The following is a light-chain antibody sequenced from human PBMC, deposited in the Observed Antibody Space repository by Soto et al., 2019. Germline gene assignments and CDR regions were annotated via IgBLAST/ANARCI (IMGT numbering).Light chain of an antibody. J-gene: IGLJ1*01. CDR1: SSDVGGYDY. CDR2: EVS. Sequence: QCPLTQPPSASGSPGQPFTISCTGTSSDVGGYDYVSWYQQYPGKAPKLLIYEVSKRPSGVPDRFSGSKTGNTASLTVSGLQDDDEADYYCTSYAGDNNYIFGTGTKVTVL. CDR3: TSYAGDNNYI. V-gene: IGLV2-8*01.